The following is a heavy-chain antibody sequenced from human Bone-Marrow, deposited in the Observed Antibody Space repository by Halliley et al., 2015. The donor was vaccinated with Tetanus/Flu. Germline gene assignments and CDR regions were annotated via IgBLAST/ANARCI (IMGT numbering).Heavy chain of an antibody. CDR2: MNPGDSDT. CDR1: GYRFTNYW. Sequence: MQLVQSGAEVKKTGESLKISCRCSGYRFTNYWIAWVRQMPGKGLEYMGMMNPGDSDTRYSPPFQGQVTISADESISTAYLQWSGLEASDTAMYYCAGLGDDWDQYYFDYWGQGTLVSVSS. CDR3: AGLGDDWDQYYFDY. J-gene: IGHJ4*02. D-gene: IGHD2-21*02. V-gene: IGHV5-51*01.